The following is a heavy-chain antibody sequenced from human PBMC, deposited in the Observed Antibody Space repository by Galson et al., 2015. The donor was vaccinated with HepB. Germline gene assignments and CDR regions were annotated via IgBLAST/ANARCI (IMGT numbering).Heavy chain of an antibody. J-gene: IGHJ3*02. CDR1: GDSVSSNTVA. CDR2: TYYNAKWYN. Sequence: CAISGDSVSSNTVAWNWIRRSPSRGLEWLGRTYYNAKWYNGYAVSLKSRITINPDTSKNQFSLQLNSVTPEDTAVYYCARGGLGNAFDTWGQGTMVTVSS. CDR3: ARGGLGNAFDT. V-gene: IGHV6-1*01. D-gene: IGHD7-27*01.